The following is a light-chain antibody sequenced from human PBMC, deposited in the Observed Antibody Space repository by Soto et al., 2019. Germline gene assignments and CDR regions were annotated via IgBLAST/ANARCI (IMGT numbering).Light chain of an antibody. Sequence: SYELTQPPSVSVAPGKTASLTWGGNNIGSQSVHLYQHKPGQAPVLVISYDADRPSGIPERFAGSRSGNTATLSISGVEAGDEAVYYCQVWDTNSDHVVFGGGAKRTVL. CDR3: QVWDTNSDHVV. CDR2: YDA. CDR1: NIGSQS. J-gene: IGLJ3*02. V-gene: IGLV3-21*04.